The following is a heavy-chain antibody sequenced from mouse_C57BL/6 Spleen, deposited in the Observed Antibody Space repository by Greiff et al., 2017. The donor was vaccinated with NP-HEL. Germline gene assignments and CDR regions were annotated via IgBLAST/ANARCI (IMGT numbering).Heavy chain of an antibody. V-gene: IGHV1-64*01. CDR3: ARPNWDVGDWYFDV. CDR1: GYTFTSYW. D-gene: IGHD4-1*01. J-gene: IGHJ1*03. CDR2: IHPNSGST. Sequence: QVQLKQPGAELVKPGASVKLSCKASGYTFTSYWMHWVKQRPGQGLEWIGMIHPNSGSTNYNEKFKSKATLTVDKSSSTAYMQLSSLTSEDSAVYYCARPNWDVGDWYFDVWGTGTTVTVSS.